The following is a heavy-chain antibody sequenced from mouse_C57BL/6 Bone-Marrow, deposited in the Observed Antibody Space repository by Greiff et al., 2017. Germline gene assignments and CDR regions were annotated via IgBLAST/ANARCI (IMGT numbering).Heavy chain of an antibody. J-gene: IGHJ2*01. D-gene: IGHD1-1*01. CDR3: TRGLSITGDFDY. V-gene: IGHV5-4*03. CDR2: ISDGGSYT. Sequence: EVMLVESGGGLVKPGGSLKLSCAASGFTFSSYAMSWVRQTPEKRLEWVATISDGGSYTYYPDNVKGRFTISRDNAKNNLYLQMSHLKSEDTAMYYCTRGLSITGDFDYWGKGTTLTVSS. CDR1: GFTFSSYA.